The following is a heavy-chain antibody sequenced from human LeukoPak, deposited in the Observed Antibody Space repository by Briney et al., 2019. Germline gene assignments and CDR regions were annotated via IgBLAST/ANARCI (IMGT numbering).Heavy chain of an antibody. D-gene: IGHD1-26*01. CDR3: ASGLGAKRNY. CDR1: GFTFSSYS. CDR2: ISSSSSTI. V-gene: IGHV3-48*04. J-gene: IGHJ4*02. Sequence: GGSLRLSCAASGFTFSSYSMNWVRQAPGKGLEWVSYISSSSSTIYYADSVKGRFTISRDNAKNSLYLQMNSLRAEDTAVYYCASGLGAKRNYWGQGTLVTVSS.